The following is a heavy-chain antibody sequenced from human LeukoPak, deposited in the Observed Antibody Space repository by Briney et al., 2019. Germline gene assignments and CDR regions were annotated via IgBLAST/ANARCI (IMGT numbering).Heavy chain of an antibody. CDR1: GGSISSYY. CDR2: IYYSGST. J-gene: IGHJ4*02. Sequence: SETLSLTCTVSGGSISSYYWSWIRHPPGKGLEWIGYIYYSGSTNYNPSLKSRVTISVDTSKNQFSLKLSSVTAADTAVYYCARITFSTIVDYWGQGTLVTVSS. V-gene: IGHV4-59*01. CDR3: ARITFSTIVDY. D-gene: IGHD1-20*01.